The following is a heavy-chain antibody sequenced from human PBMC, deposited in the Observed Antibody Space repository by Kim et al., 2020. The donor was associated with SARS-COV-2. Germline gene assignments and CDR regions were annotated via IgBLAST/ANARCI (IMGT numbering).Heavy chain of an antibody. J-gene: IGHJ4*02. Sequence: GGSLRLSCAASGFSFSSYWMHWVRQAPGKGLVWVSRIYSDGSGTTYADSVKGLFTISRDNAKNTLYLQMNSLRAEDTALYYCARRAVGSSGTYYFDYWGEGALV. V-gene: IGHV3-74*01. CDR1: GFSFSSYW. CDR3: ARRAVGSSGTYYFDY. CDR2: IYSDGSGT. D-gene: IGHD3-22*01.